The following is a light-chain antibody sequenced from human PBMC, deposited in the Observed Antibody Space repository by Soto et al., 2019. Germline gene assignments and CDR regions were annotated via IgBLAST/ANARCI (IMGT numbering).Light chain of an antibody. CDR1: QSVSSNY. Sequence: EIVLTQSPGTLSLSPGERATFSCRASQSVSSNYLAWYQQKPGQAPRLLIYGASRRATGIPNRFSGCGSGTDFTLTISRLEPEDFAVYYCQQYGSSPPLTFGGGTKVDI. CDR2: GAS. V-gene: IGKV3-20*01. CDR3: QQYGSSPPLT. J-gene: IGKJ4*01.